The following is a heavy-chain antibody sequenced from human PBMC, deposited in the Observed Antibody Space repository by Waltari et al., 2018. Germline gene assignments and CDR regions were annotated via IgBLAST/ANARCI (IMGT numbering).Heavy chain of an antibody. J-gene: IGHJ6*02. D-gene: IGHD6-6*01. CDR3: ARRSSSPGYYYYGMDV. CDR2: IYYSGST. CDR1: GGSISSSSYY. V-gene: IGHV4-39*01. Sequence: QLQLQESGPGLVKPSETLSLTCTVSGGSISSSSYYWGRIRKPPGKGLEWIGSIYYSGSTYYNPSLKSRVTISVDTSKNQFSLKLSSVTAADTAVYYCARRSSSPGYYYYGMDVWGQGTTVTVSS.